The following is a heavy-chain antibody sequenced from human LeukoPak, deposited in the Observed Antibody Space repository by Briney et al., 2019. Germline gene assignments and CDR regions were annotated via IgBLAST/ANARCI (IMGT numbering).Heavy chain of an antibody. J-gene: IGHJ4*02. CDR3: ASTSIIRGYDHDQFY. D-gene: IGHD5-12*01. CDR1: GFTDCGNY. V-gene: IGHV3-53*01. CDR2: MRCGDST. Sequence: GGSLSLFCAVSGFTDCGNYMGWVPQAPGKGLECVSFMRCGDSTYYCDSVKGRFTITRDSSKNTLYLQMNNLRAEDSAVYYCASTSIIRGYDHDQFYWGQGTLVTVSS.